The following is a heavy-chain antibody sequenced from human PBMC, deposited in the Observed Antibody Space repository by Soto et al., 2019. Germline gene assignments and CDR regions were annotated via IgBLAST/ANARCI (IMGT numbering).Heavy chain of an antibody. J-gene: IGHJ4*02. CDR3: ASVDSSGYYPDY. CDR1: GYTFTSYG. V-gene: IGHV1-18*01. CDR2: ISAYNGNT. D-gene: IGHD3-22*01. Sequence: ASVKGSCKASGYTFTSYGISWVRQAPVQGLEWRGWISAYNGNTNYAQKLQGRVTMTTDTSTSTAYMELRSLRSDDTAVYYCASVDSSGYYPDYWGQGTLVTVSS.